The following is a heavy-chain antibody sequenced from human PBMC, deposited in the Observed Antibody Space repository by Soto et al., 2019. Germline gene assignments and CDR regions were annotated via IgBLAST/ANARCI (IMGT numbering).Heavy chain of an antibody. CDR2: IVVGSGNT. J-gene: IGHJ4*02. CDR1: GFTFTSSA. Sequence: GASVKVSWKASGFTFTSSAVQWVRQARGQRLEWIGWIVVGSGNTNYAQKFQERVTITRDMSTSTAYMELSSLRSEDTAVYYCAAERSSMVRGVIPDYWGQGTLVTVSS. V-gene: IGHV1-58*01. D-gene: IGHD3-10*01. CDR3: AAERSSMVRGVIPDY.